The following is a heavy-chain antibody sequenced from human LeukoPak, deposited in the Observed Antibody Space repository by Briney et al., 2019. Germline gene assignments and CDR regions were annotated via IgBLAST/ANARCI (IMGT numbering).Heavy chain of an antibody. CDR1: GGSISSYY. CDR3: AIFGQQPAGGAFDI. D-gene: IGHD6-13*01. CDR2: IYYSGST. V-gene: IGHV4-59*08. J-gene: IGHJ3*02. Sequence: PSETLSLTCTVSGGSISSYYWSWIRQPPGKGLEWIGYIYYSGSTNYNPSLKSRVTISVDTSKNQFSLKLSSVTAADTVVYYCAIFGQQPAGGAFDIWGQGTMVTVSS.